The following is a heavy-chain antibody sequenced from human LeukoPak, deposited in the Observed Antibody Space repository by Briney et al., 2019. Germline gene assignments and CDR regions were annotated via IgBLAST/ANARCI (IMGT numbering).Heavy chain of an antibody. D-gene: IGHD6-19*01. CDR3: ARGTSSGWYALDY. Sequence: PSETLSLTCTVSGGSISSYYWSWIRQPPGKGLEWIGYVYYSGSTNYNPSLKSRVTISVDTSNSQFSLKLTSVTAADTAVYYCARGTSSGWYALDYWGQGTLVTVSS. CDR1: GGSISSYY. J-gene: IGHJ4*02. CDR2: VYYSGST. V-gene: IGHV4-59*08.